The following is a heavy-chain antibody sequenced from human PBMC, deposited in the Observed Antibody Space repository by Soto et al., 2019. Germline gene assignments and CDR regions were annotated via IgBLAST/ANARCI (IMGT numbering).Heavy chain of an antibody. V-gene: IGHV1-3*01. CDR1: GYTFTSYA. Sequence: ASVKVSCKASGYTFTSYAMHCVRQAPEQRLEWMGWINAGNGNTKYSQKFQGRVTITRDKSASTAYMELSSLRSEDTAVYYCARDPPHCSGGSCYSRLPSAFDIWGQGTMVTVSS. D-gene: IGHD2-15*01. CDR2: INAGNGNT. CDR3: ARDPPHCSGGSCYSRLPSAFDI. J-gene: IGHJ3*02.